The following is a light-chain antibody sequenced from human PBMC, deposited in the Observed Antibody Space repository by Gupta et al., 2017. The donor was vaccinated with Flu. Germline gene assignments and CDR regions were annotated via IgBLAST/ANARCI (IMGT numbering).Light chain of an antibody. Sequence: TISAGASSYDMEYNAVNWYQQHTGTAPKLLMYSSNKRPSGVPERFSGSKSGTSASLALSGLQAEDEAVYYCSAFDDNLNGLVLGGGTKLTVL. CDR3: SAFDDNLNGLV. V-gene: IGLV1-44*01. J-gene: IGLJ2*01. CDR2: SSN. CDR1: SYDMEYNA.